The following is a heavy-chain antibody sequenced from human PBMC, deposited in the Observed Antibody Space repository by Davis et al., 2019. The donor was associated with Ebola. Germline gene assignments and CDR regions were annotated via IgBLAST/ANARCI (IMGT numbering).Heavy chain of an antibody. CDR1: GGSISSSSYY. V-gene: IGHV4-39*07. D-gene: IGHD1-1*01. CDR3: ARGGNWAVGWFDP. CDR2: IYYSGST. Sequence: SETLSLTCTVSGGSISSSSYYWGWIRQPPGKGLEWIGSIYYSGSTYYNPSLKSRVTISVDKSKNQFSLKLSSVTAADTAVYYCARGGNWAVGWFDPWGQGTLVTVSS. J-gene: IGHJ5*02.